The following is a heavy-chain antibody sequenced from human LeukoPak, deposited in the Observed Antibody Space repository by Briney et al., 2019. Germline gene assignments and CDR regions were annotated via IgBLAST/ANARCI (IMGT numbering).Heavy chain of an antibody. D-gene: IGHD6-19*01. CDR2: IYYSGST. CDR1: GASISSYY. Sequence: SDTLSLTCTVSGASISSYYWSWLRQPPGKGLEWIGYIYYSGSTNYNPSLKSRVTISVDTSKNQFSLKLSSVTAADTAVYYCARLAVAGAFDYWGQGTLVTVSS. V-gene: IGHV4-59*07. CDR3: ARLAVAGAFDY. J-gene: IGHJ4*02.